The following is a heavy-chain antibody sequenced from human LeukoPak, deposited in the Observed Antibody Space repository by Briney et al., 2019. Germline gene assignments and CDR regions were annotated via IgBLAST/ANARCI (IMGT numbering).Heavy chain of an antibody. CDR2: ISGRSRSV. V-gene: IGHV3-48*01. D-gene: IGHD6-6*01. CDR3: ARGWAARPDI. Sequence: PGGGLRLSCAAPGVTLSNYGMYSVRQAPGKRLEWVSYISGRSRSVYYADTVWGRVTISRDKARNSLYLQMCTLRVQDTALYYFARGWAARPDIWGQGTLVIVSS. J-gene: IGHJ3*02. CDR1: GVTLSNYG.